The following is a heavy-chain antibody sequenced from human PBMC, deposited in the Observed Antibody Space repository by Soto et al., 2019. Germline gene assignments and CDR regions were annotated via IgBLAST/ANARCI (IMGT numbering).Heavy chain of an antibody. CDR2: ISWNSGSI. CDR3: AKDTDPAMGTSGIDS. D-gene: IGHD5-18*01. Sequence: SLRLSCTASGFTFDDYAMHWVRQAPGKGLEWVSSISWNSGSIGYADSVKGRFTISRDNAKNSLYLQMNSLTAEDAAFYYCAKDTDPAMGTSGIDSWGQGTLVTVSS. CDR1: GFTFDDYA. V-gene: IGHV3-9*01. J-gene: IGHJ4*02.